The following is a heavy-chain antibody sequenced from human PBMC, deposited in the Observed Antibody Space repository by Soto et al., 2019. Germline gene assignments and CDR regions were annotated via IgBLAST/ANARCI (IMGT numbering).Heavy chain of an antibody. Sequence: SETLPLTCAVYGGSFSAYYWSWVRQPPGKGLEWIGEIIHSESTKYNPSLKSRVTISVDTSKNQFSLKLSSVTAADTAVYYCARQRPTDGRWEFANYYGMDVWGQGTPVTVSS. CDR3: ARQRPTDGRWEFANYYGMDV. CDR1: GGSFSAYY. D-gene: IGHD1-26*01. CDR2: IIHSEST. V-gene: IGHV4-34*12. J-gene: IGHJ6*02.